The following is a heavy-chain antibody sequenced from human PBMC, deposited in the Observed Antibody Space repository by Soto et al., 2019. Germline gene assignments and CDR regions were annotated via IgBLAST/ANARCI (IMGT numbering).Heavy chain of an antibody. D-gene: IGHD1-1*01. Sequence: GGSLRLSCTASGFTFGEYAMSWFRQAPGKGLEWVGFIRSKAYGGTTEYAASVKGRFTISRDDSKSIAYLQMNSLKTEDTDVYYCTRDLELNWNDVATYYYYYYMDVWGKGTTVTVSS. CDR2: IRSKAYGGTT. V-gene: IGHV3-49*03. CDR3: TRDLELNWNDVATYYYYYYMDV. J-gene: IGHJ6*03. CDR1: GFTFGEYA.